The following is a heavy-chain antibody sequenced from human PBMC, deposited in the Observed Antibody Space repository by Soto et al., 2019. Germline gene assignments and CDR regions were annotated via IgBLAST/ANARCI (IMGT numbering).Heavy chain of an antibody. CDR1: GGTFSSYP. Sequence: QVQLVQSGAEVKKPGSSVKVSCKASGGTFSSYPISWVRQAPGQGLEWMGRIIPILNIANYAQKFQCRGTFTADKSTNTAYMELSSLRSEDTAVYYCARTRAATDSLYWFDPWGQGTLVTVSS. J-gene: IGHJ5*02. V-gene: IGHV1-69*02. CDR3: ARTRAATDSLYWFDP. CDR2: IIPILNIA. D-gene: IGHD2-21*01.